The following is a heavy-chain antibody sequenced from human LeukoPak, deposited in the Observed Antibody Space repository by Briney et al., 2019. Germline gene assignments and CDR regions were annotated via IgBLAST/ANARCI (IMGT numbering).Heavy chain of an antibody. D-gene: IGHD3-10*01. Sequence: SETLSLTCTVSGGSISSYYWSWIRQPPGKGLEWIGYIYYSGSTNYNPSLKSRVTISVDTSKNQFSLKLSSVTAADTAVYYCARARITMVRGVENWFDLWGQGTLVTVSS. CDR1: GGSISSYY. CDR3: ARARITMVRGVENWFDL. J-gene: IGHJ5*02. CDR2: IYYSGST. V-gene: IGHV4-59*01.